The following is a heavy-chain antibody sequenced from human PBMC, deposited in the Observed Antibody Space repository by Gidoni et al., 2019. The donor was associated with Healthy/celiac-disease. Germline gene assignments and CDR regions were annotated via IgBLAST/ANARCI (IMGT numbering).Heavy chain of an antibody. CDR3: ARELYDFWSGYYFGY. CDR2: IKQDGSEK. Sequence: EVQLVESGGGLVQPGGSLRLSCAASGFTFSSYWMSWVRQAPGKGLEWVANIKQDGSEKYYVDSVKGRFTISRDNAKNSLYLQMNSLRAEDTAVYYCARELYDFWSGYYFGYWGQGTLVTVSS. V-gene: IGHV3-7*01. D-gene: IGHD3-3*01. CDR1: GFTFSSYW. J-gene: IGHJ4*02.